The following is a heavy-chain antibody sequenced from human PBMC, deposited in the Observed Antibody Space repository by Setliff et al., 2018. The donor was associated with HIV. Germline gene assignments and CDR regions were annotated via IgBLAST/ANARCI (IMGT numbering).Heavy chain of an antibody. J-gene: IGHJ6*02. CDR1: GYTFSNYP. D-gene: IGHD6-13*01. CDR2: IIPIFDTG. V-gene: IGHV1-69*06. CDR3: AKDGAAVRGLYYYYGMDV. Sequence: SGYTFSNYPITWVRQAPGQGLEWMGRIIPIFDTGDYAQKFQGRVTISADRSTSTAYMELSSLRAEDTAVYYCAKDGAAVRGLYYYYGMDVWGQGTTVTV.